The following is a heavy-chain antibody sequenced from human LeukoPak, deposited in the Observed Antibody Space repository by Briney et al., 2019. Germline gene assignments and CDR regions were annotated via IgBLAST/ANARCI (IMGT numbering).Heavy chain of an antibody. CDR2: INKDGGQK. CDR1: GFTFSDTW. J-gene: IGHJ4*02. CDR3: VSSGCCDVWSGTN. D-gene: IGHD3-3*01. Sequence: GGSLRLSCAASGFTFSDTWLSWVRQAPGKGLEWVANINKDGGQKYYVDSVKGRFTISRDNAKNSLYLQRSSLRVEDTAVYYCVSSGCCDVWSGTNWGQGTLVTVSS. V-gene: IGHV3-7*01.